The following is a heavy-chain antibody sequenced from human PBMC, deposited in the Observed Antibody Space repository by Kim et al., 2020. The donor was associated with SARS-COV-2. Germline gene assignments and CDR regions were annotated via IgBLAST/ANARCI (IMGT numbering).Heavy chain of an antibody. CDR1: GFIFSSYN. CDR3: ARVFYSTAGYYYGMDV. D-gene: IGHD6-13*01. Sequence: GGSLRLSCAASGFIFSSYNMNWVRQAPGKGLEWVSSISSSSSYIYYADSVKGRFTISRDNAKNSLYLQMNSLRAEDTAVYYCARVFYSTAGYYYGMDVWGQGTTVTVSS. CDR2: ISSSSSYI. J-gene: IGHJ6*02. V-gene: IGHV3-21*01.